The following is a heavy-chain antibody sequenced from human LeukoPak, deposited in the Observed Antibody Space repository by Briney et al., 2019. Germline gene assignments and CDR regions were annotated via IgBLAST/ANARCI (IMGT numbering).Heavy chain of an antibody. CDR2: IAGSGATT. CDR3: AKGTRSSPNDASDI. V-gene: IGHV3-23*01. D-gene: IGHD1-26*01. J-gene: IGHJ3*02. Sequence: PGGSLRLSCAASGFTVSSNYMSWVRQAPGKGLYWVSAIAGSGATTYYTNSVKGRFTISRDNSKNTLYLHMNSLRAEDTALYYCAKGTRSSPNDASDIWGQGTMVTVSS. CDR1: GFTVSSNY.